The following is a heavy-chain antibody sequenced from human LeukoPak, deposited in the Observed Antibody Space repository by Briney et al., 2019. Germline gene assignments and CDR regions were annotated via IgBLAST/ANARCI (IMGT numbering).Heavy chain of an antibody. Sequence: KAAETLSLTCAVYGGSFSGYDWSWVRQPPGKGLEWIGEIANSGHRTYNPSLTSRVTISVDTSKNQFSLNLTSVNAADTAVYYCARFGSSTWYKGAFDIWGQGTMVTVAS. J-gene: IGHJ3*02. CDR2: IANSGHR. CDR1: GGSFSGYD. CDR3: ARFGSSTWYKGAFDI. V-gene: IGHV4-34*01. D-gene: IGHD6-13*01.